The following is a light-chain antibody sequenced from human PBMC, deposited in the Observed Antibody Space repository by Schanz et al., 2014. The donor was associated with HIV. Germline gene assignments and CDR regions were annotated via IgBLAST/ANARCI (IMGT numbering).Light chain of an antibody. CDR3: QQYGSSPWT. Sequence: EIVLTQSPATLSLSPGERATLSCRASQTVSSNSLGWYQQKRGQAPRLLIFGASNRATGIPDRFSGGVSGTDFTLTISRVEPEDYAVYYCQQYGSSPWTFGQGTRVDVK. V-gene: IGKV3-20*01. CDR1: QTVSSNS. CDR2: GAS. J-gene: IGKJ1*01.